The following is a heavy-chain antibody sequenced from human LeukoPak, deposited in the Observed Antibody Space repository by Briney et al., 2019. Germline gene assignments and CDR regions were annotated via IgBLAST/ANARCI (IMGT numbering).Heavy chain of an antibody. D-gene: IGHD1-26*01. Sequence: GGSLRLSCAASGFTFDDYAMHWVRQAPGKGLEWVSGISWNSGSIGYADSVKGRFTISRDNAKNSLYLQMNSLRAEDTAVYFCVKDGAQPGYYFDFWGQGSLVTVSS. CDR1: GFTFDDYA. CDR2: ISWNSGSI. V-gene: IGHV3-9*01. J-gene: IGHJ4*02. CDR3: VKDGAQPGYYFDF.